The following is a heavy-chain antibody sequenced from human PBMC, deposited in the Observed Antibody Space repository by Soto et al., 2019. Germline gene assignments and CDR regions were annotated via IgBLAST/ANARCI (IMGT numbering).Heavy chain of an antibody. V-gene: IGHV3-30*18. CDR2: ISYDGNYI. J-gene: IGHJ6*01. CDR3: AKGILSATIGNYAMEV. CDR1: GFAFSSYA. D-gene: IGHD1-1*01. Sequence: LXLSCEASGFAFSSYAMHWVRQAPGKGLEWVGVISYDGNYIYYADSVKGRFTISRDNSKNTLYVQVNSLRPEDTAVYYCAKGILSATIGNYAMEVWGQGTTVSVSS.